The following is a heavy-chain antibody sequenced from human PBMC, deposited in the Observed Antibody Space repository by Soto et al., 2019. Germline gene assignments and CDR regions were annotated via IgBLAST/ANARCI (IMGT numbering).Heavy chain of an antibody. CDR3: AIRVANDYYYYGMDV. CDR2: IDPSDSYT. V-gene: IGHV5-10-1*01. J-gene: IGHJ6*02. D-gene: IGHD2-21*01. Sequence: PGESLKISCKGSGYSFTSYWISWVRQMPGKGLEWMGRIDPSDSYTNYSPSFQGHVTISADKSISTAYLQWSSLKASDTAMYYCAIRVANDYYYYGMDVWGQGTTVTVSS. CDR1: GYSFTSYW.